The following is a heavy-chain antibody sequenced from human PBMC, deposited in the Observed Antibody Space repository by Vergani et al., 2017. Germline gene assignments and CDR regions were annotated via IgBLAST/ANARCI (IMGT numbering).Heavy chain of an antibody. CDR1: GGSINPSSSF. V-gene: IGHV4-39*01. Sequence: QVQLQESGPGLVKPSETLSLICTVSGGSINPSSSFWGGIRPSPGKGLEWIGSIYYSGSTYYNPSLKSRVTISVDTSKNQLSLKVSSVTAADTAVYYCASPLKYYYFIAVWGKGSMVTVSS. CDR2: IYYSGST. J-gene: IGHJ6*03. CDR3: ASPLKYYYFIAV.